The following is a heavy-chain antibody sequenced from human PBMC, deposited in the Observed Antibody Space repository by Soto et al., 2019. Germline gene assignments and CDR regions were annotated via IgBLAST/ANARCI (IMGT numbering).Heavy chain of an antibody. CDR2: INHSGST. V-gene: IGHV4-34*01. CDR1: GGSFSGYY. Sequence: QVQLQQWGAGLLKPSETLSLTCAVYGGSFSGYYWSWIRQPPGKGLEWIGEINHSGSTNYNPSLKSRVTRSVDTSKNQFSLKLSSVTAADTAVYYCARAGLDSSGYYIGYWGQGTLVTVSS. CDR3: ARAGLDSSGYYIGY. J-gene: IGHJ4*02. D-gene: IGHD3-22*01.